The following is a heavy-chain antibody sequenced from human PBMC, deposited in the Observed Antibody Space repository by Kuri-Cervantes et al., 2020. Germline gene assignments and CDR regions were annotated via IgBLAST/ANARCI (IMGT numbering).Heavy chain of an antibody. Sequence: ASVKVSCKASGYTFTSYGISWVRQAPGQGLEWMGWISTYNGNTKYAQKVQGRVTMTTDTSTSTAYMEVRSLRSEDTAVYYCARDSRKYKHSSLYYFDYWGQGTLVTVSS. CDR3: ARDSRKYKHSSLYYFDY. CDR1: GYTFTSYG. V-gene: IGHV1-18*01. J-gene: IGHJ4*02. CDR2: ISTYNGNT. D-gene: IGHD6-6*01.